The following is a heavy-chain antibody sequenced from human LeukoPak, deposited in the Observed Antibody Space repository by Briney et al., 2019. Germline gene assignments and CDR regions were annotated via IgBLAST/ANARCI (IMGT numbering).Heavy chain of an antibody. CDR3: ARQDSEAGYSYGFDY. J-gene: IGHJ4*02. CDR1: GGSISSYY. D-gene: IGHD5-18*01. CDR2: IYTSGST. V-gene: IGHV4-4*09. Sequence: PSETLSLTCTVSGGSISSYYWSWIRQPPGKGLEWIGYIYTSGSTNYNPSLKSRVTILVDTSKNQFSLKLSSVTAADTAVYYCARQDSEAGYSYGFDYWGQGTLVTVSS.